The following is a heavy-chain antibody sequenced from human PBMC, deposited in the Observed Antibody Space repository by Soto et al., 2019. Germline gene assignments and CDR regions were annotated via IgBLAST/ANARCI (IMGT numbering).Heavy chain of an antibody. CDR2: IGTAGDP. CDR1: GFTFSSYD. J-gene: IGHJ4*02. Sequence: GGSLRLSCAASGFTFSSYDMHWVRQATGKGLEWVSAIGTAGDPYYPGSVKGRFTISRENAKNSLYLQMNSLRAGDTAVYYCARGAYYDISTGYPEYYFDYWGQGTLVTVS. D-gene: IGHD3-9*01. CDR3: ARGAYYDISTGYPEYYFDY. V-gene: IGHV3-13*05.